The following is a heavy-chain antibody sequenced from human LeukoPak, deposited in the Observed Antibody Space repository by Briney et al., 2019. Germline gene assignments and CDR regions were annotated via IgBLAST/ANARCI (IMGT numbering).Heavy chain of an antibody. J-gene: IGHJ4*02. Sequence: GGSLGLSCAASGFTFRSYEMNWVPQAPGKGLEWVSYISSGGSTIYYADSVKGRFTISRDNAKNSLYLQMNSLRAEDTAVYYCARDRRYSYGLGGDYWGQGTLVTVSS. CDR3: ARDRRYSYGLGGDY. CDR2: ISSGGSTI. D-gene: IGHD5-18*01. CDR1: GFTFRSYE. V-gene: IGHV3-48*03.